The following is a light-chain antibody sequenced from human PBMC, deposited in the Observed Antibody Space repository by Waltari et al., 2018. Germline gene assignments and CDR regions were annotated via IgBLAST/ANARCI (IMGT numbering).Light chain of an antibody. CDR2: SAS. Sequence: DIQMTQSPSSLSASVGDRVTITCRASLRISTYLAWYQQKPGKAPRLLIHSASALQSGVPSRFSGSGSGTDFTLTISSLQPEDVGTYYCQKYNSALSLSFGGGTKVEIK. V-gene: IGKV1-27*01. CDR3: QKYNSALSLS. CDR1: LRISTY. J-gene: IGKJ4*01.